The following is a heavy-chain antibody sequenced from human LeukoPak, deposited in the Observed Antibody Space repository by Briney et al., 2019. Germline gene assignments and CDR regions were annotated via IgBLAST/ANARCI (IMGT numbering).Heavy chain of an antibody. D-gene: IGHD2-21*02. J-gene: IGHJ4*02. CDR1: GGSFSGYY. CDR2: INHSGST. Sequence: SETLSLTCAVYGGSFSGYYWSWIRQPPGKGLEWIGEINHSGSTNYNPSLKSRVTISVDTFKNQFSLKLSSVTAADTAVYYCARGPHIVVVTAIPDYFDYWGQGTLVTVSS. CDR3: ARGPHIVVVTAIPDYFDY. V-gene: IGHV4-34*01.